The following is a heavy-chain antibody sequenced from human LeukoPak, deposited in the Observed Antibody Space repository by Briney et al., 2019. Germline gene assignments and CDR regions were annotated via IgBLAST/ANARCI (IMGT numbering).Heavy chain of an antibody. Sequence: SETLSLTCTVSGGSISSYYWSWIRQPPGKGLEWIGYIYYSGSTNYNPSLKSRVTISVDTSKNQFSLKLSSVTAADTAVYYCARMGYYDSSGCQVPFDYWGQGTLVTVSS. D-gene: IGHD3-22*01. CDR3: ARMGYYDSSGCQVPFDY. CDR2: IYYSGST. J-gene: IGHJ4*02. V-gene: IGHV4-59*01. CDR1: GGSISSYY.